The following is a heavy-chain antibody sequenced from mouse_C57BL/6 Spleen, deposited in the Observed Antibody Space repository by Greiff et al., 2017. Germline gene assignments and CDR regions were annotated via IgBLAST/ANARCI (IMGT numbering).Heavy chain of an antibody. D-gene: IGHD2-5*01. V-gene: IGHV14-2*01. CDR3: ARSGYSNVYYAMDY. CDR2: IDPEDGDT. J-gene: IGHJ4*01. Sequence: VQLQQSGAELVKPGASVKLSCTASGFNIKDYYMHWVKQRTEQGLEWIGRIDPEDGDTKYAPKFQGKATITADTSSNTAYLQLSSLTSEDTAVYYCARSGYSNVYYAMDYWGQGTSVTVSS. CDR1: GFNIKDYY.